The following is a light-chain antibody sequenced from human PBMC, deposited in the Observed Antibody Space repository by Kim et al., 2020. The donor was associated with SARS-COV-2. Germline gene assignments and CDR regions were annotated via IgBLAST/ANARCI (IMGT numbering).Light chain of an antibody. CDR3: QQYYGTPYA. Sequence: RATSNCKSSQTVLYSSNNKNYLAWYQQKPGQPPKLLIYWASTRESGVPDRFSGSGSGTDFTLTISSLQAEDVAVYYCQQYYGTPYAFGQGTKLEI. CDR2: WAS. V-gene: IGKV4-1*01. J-gene: IGKJ2*01. CDR1: QTVLYSSNNKNY.